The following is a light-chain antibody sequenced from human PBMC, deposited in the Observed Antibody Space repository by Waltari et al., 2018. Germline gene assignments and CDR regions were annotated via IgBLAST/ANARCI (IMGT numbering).Light chain of an antibody. V-gene: IGKV1-16*01. Sequence: DIQLTQSPSSLSASVGDRLTINCRASQDINGALAWFQHQPGKAPKTLIYDISTRQSGVPSRFGGSGSGTDFTLTIDSLQPDDFATYYCQHHYYYPFTFGGGTKVEVK. J-gene: IGKJ4*01. CDR3: QHHYYYPFT. CDR2: DIS. CDR1: QDINGA.